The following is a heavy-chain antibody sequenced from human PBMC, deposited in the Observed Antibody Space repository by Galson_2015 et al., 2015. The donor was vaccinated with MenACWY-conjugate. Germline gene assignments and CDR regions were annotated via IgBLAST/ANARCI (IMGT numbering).Heavy chain of an antibody. CDR1: GFTFSNYW. CDR3: VRDNAAAPDRFDS. D-gene: IGHD6-25*01. Sequence: SLRLSCAASGFTFSNYWMHWARHAPGKGLEWVSRVNSDGTGTTYADSVKGRFTISRDNAENTLYLQMNSLRAEDTALYYCVRDNAAAPDRFDSWGQGTRVTVSS. J-gene: IGHJ4*02. CDR2: VNSDGTGT. V-gene: IGHV3-74*01.